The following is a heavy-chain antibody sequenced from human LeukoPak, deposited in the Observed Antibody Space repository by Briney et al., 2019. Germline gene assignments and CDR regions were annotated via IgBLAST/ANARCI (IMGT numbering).Heavy chain of an antibody. CDR2: IYSGDNT. D-gene: IGHD3-9*01. Sequence: GGYLRLSCAASGFTVSSNFMTWVRQAPGKGLEWVSVIYSGDNTYYTDSVKGRFTISRDNSKNTLYLQMSSLRAEDTAVYFCAKVLSLRHFDWVLYIDHWGQGTLVTVSS. V-gene: IGHV3-53*01. CDR1: GFTVSSNF. CDR3: AKVLSLRHFDWVLYIDH. J-gene: IGHJ4*02.